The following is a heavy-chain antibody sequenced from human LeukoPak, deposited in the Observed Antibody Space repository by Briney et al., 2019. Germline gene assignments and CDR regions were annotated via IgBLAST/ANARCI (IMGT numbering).Heavy chain of an antibody. V-gene: IGHV3-74*01. CDR1: GFTFTNHW. D-gene: IGHD5-12*01. Sequence: GGSLRLSCAASGFTFTNHWMHWVRQVPGKGLVWVSRINTDGSSTNYADSVKGRFTVSRDNAKNTLYLQMNSLRDEDTAVYYCARVSRGYDLGKDYWGQGTLVTVSS. CDR2: INTDGSST. CDR3: ARVSRGYDLGKDY. J-gene: IGHJ4*02.